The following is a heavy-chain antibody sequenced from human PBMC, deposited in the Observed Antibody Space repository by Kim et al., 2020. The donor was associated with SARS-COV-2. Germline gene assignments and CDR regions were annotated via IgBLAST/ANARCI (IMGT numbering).Heavy chain of an antibody. CDR3: ARDCGGDCYHGGPLLFDY. CDR1: GFTFSSYS. J-gene: IGHJ4*02. Sequence: GGSLRLSCAASGFTFSSYSMNWVRQAPGKGLEWVSYISSSSSTIYYADSVKGRFTISRDNAKNSLYLQMNSLRDEDTAVYYCARDCGGDCYHGGPLLFDYWGQGTLVTVSS. D-gene: IGHD2-21*02. V-gene: IGHV3-48*02. CDR2: ISSSSSTI.